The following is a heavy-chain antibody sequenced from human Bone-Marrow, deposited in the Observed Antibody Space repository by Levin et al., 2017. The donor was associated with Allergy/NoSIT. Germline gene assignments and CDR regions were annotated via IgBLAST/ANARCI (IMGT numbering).Heavy chain of an antibody. Sequence: ASVKVSCKASGYTFIGYYVHWVRQAPGQGLEWMGWINPNSGVTNYAQKFQGRVTMTRDTSISTAYMELSWLRSDDTAVYYCAVGTGIVVDGMDVWGQGTTVTVSS. CDR1: GYTFIGYY. CDR2: INPNSGVT. D-gene: IGHD3/OR15-3a*01. J-gene: IGHJ6*02. V-gene: IGHV1-2*02. CDR3: AVGTGIVVDGMDV.